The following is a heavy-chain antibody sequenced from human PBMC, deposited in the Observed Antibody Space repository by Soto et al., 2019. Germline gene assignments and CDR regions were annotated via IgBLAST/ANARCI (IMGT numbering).Heavy chain of an antibody. Sequence: QVHLQESGPGLVKPSETLSLTCTVSNASVNSGYYYWSWFRQSPGKGLEWIGYYYHGWKTDYNPSLKSRVTISVAASKNQFCLKLNSVTAADTAVYYCGGAYTSSYYPAIYYYGVEVCGQGTAVSVS. CDR1: NASVNSGYYY. V-gene: IGHV4-61*01. J-gene: IGHJ6*02. CDR2: YYHGWKT. CDR3: GGAYTSSYYPAIYYYGVEV. D-gene: IGHD2-2*01.